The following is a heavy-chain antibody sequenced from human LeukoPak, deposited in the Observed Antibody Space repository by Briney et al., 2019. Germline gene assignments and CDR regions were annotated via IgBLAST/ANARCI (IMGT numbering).Heavy chain of an antibody. CDR3: ARYSGSYL. Sequence: GGSLRLSCAASGFTFSSYAMHWVRQAPGKGLEWVAVISYDGSNKYYADSVKGRFTISRDNSKNTLYLQMNSLRAEDTAVYYCARYSGSYLWGQGTLVTVSS. CDR2: ISYDGSNK. CDR1: GFTFSSYA. D-gene: IGHD1-26*01. V-gene: IGHV3-30*04. J-gene: IGHJ4*02.